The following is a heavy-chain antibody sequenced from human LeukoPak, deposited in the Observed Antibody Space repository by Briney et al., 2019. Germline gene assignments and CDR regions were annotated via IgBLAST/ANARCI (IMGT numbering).Heavy chain of an antibody. CDR1: GFRLSDYD. CDR2: ISTGSRYI. V-gene: IGHV3-21*01. Sequence: GGSLRLSCAPSGFRLSDYDMNWVRQAPGKGLEWVSSISTGSRYIYYAYSVKGRFTISRDDAKNSLYLQMDYLRAEDTAVYYCARADCSGSTCYLRRSWFDPWGQGTLVTVSS. D-gene: IGHD2-2*01. J-gene: IGHJ5*02. CDR3: ARADCSGSTCYLRRSWFDP.